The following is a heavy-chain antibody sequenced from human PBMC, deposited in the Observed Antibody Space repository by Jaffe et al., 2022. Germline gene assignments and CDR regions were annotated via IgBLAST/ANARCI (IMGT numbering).Heavy chain of an antibody. D-gene: IGHD3-10*01. CDR3: ARRSVTMVRGVIITKRYYYYYMDV. CDR2: IYHSGST. J-gene: IGHJ6*03. CDR1: GGSISSSNW. Sequence: QVQLQESGPGLVKPSGTLSLTCAVSGGSISSSNWWSWIRQPPGKGLEWIGEIYHSGSTNYNPSLKSRVTISVDKSKNQFSLKLSSVTAADTAVYYCARRSVTMVRGVIITKRYYYYYMDVWGKGTTVTVSS. V-gene: IGHV4-4*02.